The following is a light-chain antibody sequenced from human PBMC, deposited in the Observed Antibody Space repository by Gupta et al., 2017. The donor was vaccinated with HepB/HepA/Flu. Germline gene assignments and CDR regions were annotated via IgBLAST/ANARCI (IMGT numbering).Light chain of an antibody. J-gene: IGKJ5*01. V-gene: IGKV3-20*01. CDR3: QQYVSSPVT. CDR1: QSVSSSY. CDR2: DAS. Sequence: EIVLTQPPGTLSLSPGERATLSCRASQSVSSSYLAWYQQRPGQAPRLLIYDASSRATGIPDRFSGSGSGTDFTLTISRLEPEDFAVYYCQQYVSSPVTFGQGTRLEI.